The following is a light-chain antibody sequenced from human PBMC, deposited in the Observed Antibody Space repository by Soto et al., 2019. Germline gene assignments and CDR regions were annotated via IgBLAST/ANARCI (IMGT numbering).Light chain of an antibody. Sequence: EIVLTQSPATLSLSPGERATLSCRASQSVSSYLVWYQQKPGQAPRLLIYDTSNRATGIPARFSGSGSGTEFTLTISRLEPEDFAVYYCQHRSKQGSNWLLTIGGGTKVEIK. CDR1: QSVSSY. V-gene: IGKV3-11*01. CDR3: QHRSKQGSNWLLT. J-gene: IGKJ4*01. CDR2: DTS.